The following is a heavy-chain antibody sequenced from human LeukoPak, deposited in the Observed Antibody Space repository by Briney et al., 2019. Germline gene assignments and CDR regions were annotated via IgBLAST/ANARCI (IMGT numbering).Heavy chain of an antibody. V-gene: IGHV3-30-3*01. D-gene: IGHD3-10*01. CDR2: ISYDGSNK. CDR1: GFTFSSYA. Sequence: GGSLRLSCAASGFTFSSYAMHWVRQAPGKGLEWVAVISYDGSNKYYADSVKGRFTISRDNSKNTLYLQMNSLRAEDTAVYYCAGGKKYYYGSAGYWGQGTLVTVSS. CDR3: AGGKKYYYGSAGY. J-gene: IGHJ4*02.